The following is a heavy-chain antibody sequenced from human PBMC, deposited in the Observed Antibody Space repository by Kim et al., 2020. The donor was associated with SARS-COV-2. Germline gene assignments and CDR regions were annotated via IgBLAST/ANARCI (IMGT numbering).Heavy chain of an antibody. CDR3: TRIPGTHLAFWDAFDV. CDR1: GFTFSDSP. Sequence: GGSLRLSCAASGFTFSDSPIHWVRQASGKGLEWVGRIRSKVYIYATSYAASVKGRFTISRDDSESTAYLQMNSLKTEDTAVYYCTRIPGTHLAFWDAFDVWGKGKMVTVSS. J-gene: IGHJ3*01. D-gene: IGHD1-1*01. CDR2: IRSKVYIYAT. V-gene: IGHV3-73*01.